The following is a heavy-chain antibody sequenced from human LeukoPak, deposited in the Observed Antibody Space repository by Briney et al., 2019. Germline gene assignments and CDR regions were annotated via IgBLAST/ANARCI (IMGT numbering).Heavy chain of an antibody. CDR2: ISSSSSTI. CDR3: ARASGGYCSGGSCSFDY. V-gene: IGHV3-48*02. J-gene: IGHJ4*02. Sequence: GGSLRLPCAASGFTFSSYSMNWVRQAPGKGLEWVSYISSSSSTIYYADSVKGRFTISRDNAKNSLYLQMNSLRDEDTAVYYCARASGGYCSGGSCSFDYWGQGTLVTVSS. D-gene: IGHD2-15*01. CDR1: GFTFSSYS.